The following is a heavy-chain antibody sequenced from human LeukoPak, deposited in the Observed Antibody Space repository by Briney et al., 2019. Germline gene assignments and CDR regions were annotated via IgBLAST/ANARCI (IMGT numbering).Heavy chain of an antibody. CDR3: ARRSLYYYGSGSYSDY. CDR1: GYSISSGYY. D-gene: IGHD3-10*01. V-gene: IGHV4-38-2*01. J-gene: IGHJ4*02. CDR2: IYHSGST. Sequence: PSETLSLTCAVSGYSISSGYYWGWIRQPPGKGLEWIGSIYHSGSTYYNPSLKSRVTISVDTSKNQFSLKLSSVTAADTAVYYCARRSLYYYGSGSYSDYWGQGTLVTVSS.